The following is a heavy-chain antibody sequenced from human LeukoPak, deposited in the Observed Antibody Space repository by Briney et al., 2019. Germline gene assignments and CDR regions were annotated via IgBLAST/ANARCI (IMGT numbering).Heavy chain of an antibody. D-gene: IGHD3-22*01. V-gene: IGHV4-39*07. CDR1: GGSISSSSYY. J-gene: IGHJ3*02. Sequence: SETLSLTCTVSGGSISSSSYYWGWIRQPPGKGLEWIGSIYYSGSTYYNPSLKSRVTISVDTSKNQFSLKLSSVTAADTAVYYCARDCGYYDSSGYRVDAFDIWGQGTMVTVSS. CDR2: IYYSGST. CDR3: ARDCGYYDSSGYRVDAFDI.